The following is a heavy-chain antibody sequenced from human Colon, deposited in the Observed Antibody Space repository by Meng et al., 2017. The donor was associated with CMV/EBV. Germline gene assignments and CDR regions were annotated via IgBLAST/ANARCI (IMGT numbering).Heavy chain of an antibody. V-gene: IGHV3-23*01. CDR3: AKTIAPGTLARPFDP. CDR1: GFDFKFYA. CDR2: ISGNGINT. Sequence: GESLKISCAASGFDFKFYAMTWVRQAPGKGLEWVSLISGNGINTYYADSVKGRLTISRDNSRNTVFLQINSLRADDTAVYFCAKTIAPGTLARPFDPWGQGTLVTVSS. D-gene: IGHD6-6*01. J-gene: IGHJ5*02.